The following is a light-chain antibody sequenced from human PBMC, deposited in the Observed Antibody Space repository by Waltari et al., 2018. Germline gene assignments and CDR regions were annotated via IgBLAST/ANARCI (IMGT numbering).Light chain of an antibody. Sequence: QSVLTQPPSASGTPGQRVTISCSGSSSNIGSNTVNWYQQLPGTAPKLLIYSNNQRPSGFPDRFSGSKSCTSASLAISGLQSEDEADYYWAAWDDSLNGVVFGGGTKLTVL. J-gene: IGLJ2*01. CDR1: SSNIGSNT. CDR3: AAWDDSLNGVV. V-gene: IGLV1-44*01. CDR2: SNN.